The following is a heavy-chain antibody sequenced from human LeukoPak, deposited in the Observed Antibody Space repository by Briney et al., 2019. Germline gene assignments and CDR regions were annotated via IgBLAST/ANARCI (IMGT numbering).Heavy chain of an antibody. D-gene: IGHD5-18*01. Sequence: SETLSLTCTVSGGSISSSSYYWSWIRQPAGKGLEWIGRIYTSGSTNYNPSLKSRVTISVDTSKNQFSLKLSSVTAADTAVYYCARDLPQHSRGYGPSHFDYWGQGTLVTVSS. CDR2: IYTSGST. J-gene: IGHJ4*02. CDR3: ARDLPQHSRGYGPSHFDY. CDR1: GGSISSSSYY. V-gene: IGHV4-61*02.